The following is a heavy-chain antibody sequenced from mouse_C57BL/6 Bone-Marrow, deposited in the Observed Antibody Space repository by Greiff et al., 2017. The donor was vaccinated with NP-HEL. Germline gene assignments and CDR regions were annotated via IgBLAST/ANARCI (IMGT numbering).Heavy chain of an antibody. CDR2: ICDGGSYT. J-gene: IGHJ3*01. CDR3: ARAGDYGSSSFAY. V-gene: IGHV5-4*03. D-gene: IGHD1-1*01. Sequence: EVKLMESGGGLVKPGGSLKLSCAASGFTFSSYAMSWVRQTPEKRLEWVATICDGGSYTYYPDNVQGRFTIARDNAQNNLYLQMSHLESEDTAMYYCARAGDYGSSSFAYWGQGTLVTVSA. CDR1: GFTFSSYA.